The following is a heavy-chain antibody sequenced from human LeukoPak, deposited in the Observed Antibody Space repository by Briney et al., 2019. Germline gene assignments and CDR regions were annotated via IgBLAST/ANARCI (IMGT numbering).Heavy chain of an antibody. Sequence: GGSLRLSCAASGFTFSSYAMSWVRQAPGKGLEWVSAISGSGGSTYYADSVKGRFTISRDNSKNTLYLQMNSLRAEDTAIYYCAKSRPHYSQSGVYYSLFDYWGQGTLVTVSS. CDR2: ISGSGGST. D-gene: IGHD3-22*01. J-gene: IGHJ4*02. CDR3: AKSRPHYSQSGVYYSLFDY. V-gene: IGHV3-23*01. CDR1: GFTFSSYA.